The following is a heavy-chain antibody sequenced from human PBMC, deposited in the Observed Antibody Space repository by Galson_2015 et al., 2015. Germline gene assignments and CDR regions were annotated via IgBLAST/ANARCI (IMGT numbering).Heavy chain of an antibody. CDR3: ARREVGYCSSTSCQSFDP. Sequence: ETLSLTCAVYGGSFSGYYWSWIRQPPGKGLEWIGEINHSGSTNYNPSLKSRVTISVDTSKNQFSLKLSSVTAADTAVYYCARREVGYCSSTSCQSFDPWGQGTLVTVSS. J-gene: IGHJ5*02. CDR1: GGSFSGYY. CDR2: INHSGST. D-gene: IGHD2-2*01. V-gene: IGHV4-34*01.